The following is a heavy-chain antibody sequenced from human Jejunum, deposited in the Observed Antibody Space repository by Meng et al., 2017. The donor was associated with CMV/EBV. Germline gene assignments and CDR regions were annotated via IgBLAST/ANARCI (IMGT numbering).Heavy chain of an antibody. J-gene: IGHJ3*01. V-gene: IGHV3-23*01. CDR3: VKDHTSRNGIYDGFDV. D-gene: IGHD2/OR15-2a*01. CDR1: SNA. CDR2: IGCPGYT. Sequence: SNAMRSVRQAPGKGLNWVSTIGCPGYTFYPDSVKSRLTISRDDSTNTLYLEMNSLRAEDTAVYYCVKDHTSRNGIYDGFDVWGQGTMVTVSS.